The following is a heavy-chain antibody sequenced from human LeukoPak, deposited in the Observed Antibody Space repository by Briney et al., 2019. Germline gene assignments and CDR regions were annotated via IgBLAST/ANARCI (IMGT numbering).Heavy chain of an antibody. D-gene: IGHD3-10*01. J-gene: IGHJ4*02. Sequence: GASVKVSCKASGYTFTGYYTHWVRQAPGQGLEWMGWINPNSGGTNYAQKFQGRVTMTRDTSISTAYMELSRLRSDDTAVYYCASLGESTTRPFDYWGQGTLVTVSS. CDR3: ASLGESTTRPFDY. V-gene: IGHV1-2*02. CDR2: INPNSGGT. CDR1: GYTFTGYY.